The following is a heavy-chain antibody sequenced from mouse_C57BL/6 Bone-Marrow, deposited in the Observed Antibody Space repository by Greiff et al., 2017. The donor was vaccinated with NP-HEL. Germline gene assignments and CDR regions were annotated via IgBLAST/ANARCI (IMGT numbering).Heavy chain of an antibody. CDR3: ASVWMSTMVTRTW. D-gene: IGHD2-1*01. CDR1: GYTFTSYG. J-gene: IGHJ2*01. Sequence: VQLQQSGAELARPGASVKLSCKASGYTFTSYGISWVKQRTGQGLEWIGESYLRSGNTYYNEKFKGKATLTADKSSSTAYMELRSLTSEDSAVYFCASVWMSTMVTRTWWGQGTTLTVSS. CDR2: SYLRSGNT. V-gene: IGHV1-81*01.